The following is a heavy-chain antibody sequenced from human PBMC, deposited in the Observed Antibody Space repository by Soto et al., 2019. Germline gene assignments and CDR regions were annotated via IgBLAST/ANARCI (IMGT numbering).Heavy chain of an antibody. CDR1: GYSISSGYY. V-gene: IGHV4-38-2*02. Sequence: PSETLSLTCAVSGYSISSGYYWGWIRQPPGKGLEWIGSIHHSGSTHYNPSPKSRVIISVDTSKNQFSLKLSSVTAADTAVYYCARENGDYDYYYYGMDVWGQGXTVTVYS. J-gene: IGHJ6*02. CDR2: IHHSGST. D-gene: IGHD4-17*01. CDR3: ARENGDYDYYYYGMDV.